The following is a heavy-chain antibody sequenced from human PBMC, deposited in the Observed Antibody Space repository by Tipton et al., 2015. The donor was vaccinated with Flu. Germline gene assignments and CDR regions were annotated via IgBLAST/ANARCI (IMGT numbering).Heavy chain of an antibody. Sequence: QLVQSGAEVKKPGESLKISCEASGYTFTTYWIGWVRQVPGKGLEWMGDISPGDSDTRYSPSFRGQVTISAAQSVSTAYLRWSSLRAADTAIYYCVRRPRSLVAGYCYGLAVWGQGTTVIVSS. CDR3: VRRPRSLVAGYCYGLAV. V-gene: IGHV5-51*01. D-gene: IGHD6-19*01. J-gene: IGHJ6*02. CDR1: GYTFTTYW. CDR2: ISPGDSDT.